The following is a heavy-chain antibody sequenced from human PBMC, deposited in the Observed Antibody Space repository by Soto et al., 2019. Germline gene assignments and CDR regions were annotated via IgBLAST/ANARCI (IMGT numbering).Heavy chain of an antibody. CDR2: ISGSGGST. Sequence: GGSLRLSCAASGFTFSSYAMSWVRQAPGKGLEWVSAISGSGGSTYYADSVKGRFTISRDNSKNTLYLQMNSLRAEDTAVYYCAKDPKGGDYGELNWFDPWGQGTLVTVSS. V-gene: IGHV3-23*01. CDR3: AKDPKGGDYGELNWFDP. D-gene: IGHD4-17*01. CDR1: GFTFSSYA. J-gene: IGHJ5*02.